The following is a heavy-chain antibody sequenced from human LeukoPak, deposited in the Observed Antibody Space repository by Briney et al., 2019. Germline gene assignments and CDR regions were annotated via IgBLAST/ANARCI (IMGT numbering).Heavy chain of an antibody. D-gene: IGHD3-10*01. Sequence: ASVKVSCKTSGYTFTGYYMHWVRQAPGQGLEWMGWINPNSGGTNYAQKFQGRVTMTRDTSTSTVYMELSSLRSEDTAVYYCARNRNIRGPREAFDYWGQGTLVTVSS. CDR3: ARNRNIRGPREAFDY. J-gene: IGHJ4*02. CDR1: GYTFTGYY. V-gene: IGHV1-2*02. CDR2: INPNSGGT.